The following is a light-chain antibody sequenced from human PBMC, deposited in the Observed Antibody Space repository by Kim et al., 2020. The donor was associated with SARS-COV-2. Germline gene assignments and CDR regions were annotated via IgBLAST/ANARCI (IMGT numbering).Light chain of an antibody. CDR3: QVWDTSGDHPI. Sequence: SYELTQPPSVSVAPGKTATITCGGDNIGSRSVHWYHHKPGQAPVLVIYYETDRPSGIPDRFSGSNSGNTATLTISRVEAGDEADYYCQVWDTSGDHPIFGRGTQLTVL. CDR1: NIGSRS. CDR2: YET. J-gene: IGLJ2*01. V-gene: IGLV3-21*04.